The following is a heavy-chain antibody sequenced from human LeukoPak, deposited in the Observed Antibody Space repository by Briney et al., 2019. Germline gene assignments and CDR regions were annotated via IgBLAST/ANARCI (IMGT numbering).Heavy chain of an antibody. CDR3: ARDRPSYYGSGSYYPDRLPDYYYMDV. J-gene: IGHJ6*03. V-gene: IGHV3-64*01. CDR1: GFTFSSYW. CDR2: ISSNGGST. D-gene: IGHD3-10*01. Sequence: PGGSLRLSYAASGFTFSSYWMGWVRQAPGQGLEYVSAISSNGGSTYYANSVKGRFTISRDNSKNTLYLQMGSLRAEDMAVYYCARDRPSYYGSGSYYPDRLPDYYYMDVWGKGTTVTVSS.